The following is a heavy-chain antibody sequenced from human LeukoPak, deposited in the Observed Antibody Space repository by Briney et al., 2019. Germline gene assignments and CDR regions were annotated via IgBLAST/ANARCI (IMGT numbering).Heavy chain of an antibody. CDR2: ITWNSGSI. Sequence: PGRSLSLSCAASGFTFNDYAMHWVRQAPGKGLEWVSGITWNSGSIGYADSVKGRFTVSRDNAKNSLYLQMNSLRAEDTALYYCAKDSDSSGYDAFDYWGQGTLVTVSS. J-gene: IGHJ4*02. CDR3: AKDSDSSGYDAFDY. V-gene: IGHV3-9*01. D-gene: IGHD3-22*01. CDR1: GFTFNDYA.